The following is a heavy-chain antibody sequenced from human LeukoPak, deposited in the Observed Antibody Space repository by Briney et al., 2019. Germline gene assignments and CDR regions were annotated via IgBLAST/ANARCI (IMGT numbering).Heavy chain of an antibody. D-gene: IGHD3-10*01. CDR3: ARDAGWFGEKRYFDY. Sequence: TGGSLRLSCAASGFSFSSYAMHWVRQAPGKGLEWVTLILYDGSDKYYADSVKGRFTISRDNSENTLYLQINSLRAEDTAVYYCARDAGWFGEKRYFDYWGQGTLVTVSS. V-gene: IGHV3-30-3*01. CDR1: GFSFSSYA. J-gene: IGHJ4*02. CDR2: ILYDGSDK.